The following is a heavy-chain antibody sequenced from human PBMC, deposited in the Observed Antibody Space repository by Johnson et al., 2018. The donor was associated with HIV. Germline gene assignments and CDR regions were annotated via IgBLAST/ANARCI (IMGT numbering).Heavy chain of an antibody. J-gene: IGHJ3*02. CDR3: ASGVTARAPLLI. CDR1: GFTFSSFA. Sequence: QVQLVESGGGVVQPGTSLRLSCAASGFTFSSFAMHWVRQAPGKGLEWMAVISYDGSNKYYADSVKGRFTISRDNSRNTVSLQMIILRPKDTAMYYCASGVTARAPLLIWGQGTMVTVSS. V-gene: IGHV3-30*14. CDR2: ISYDGSNK. D-gene: IGHD6-6*01.